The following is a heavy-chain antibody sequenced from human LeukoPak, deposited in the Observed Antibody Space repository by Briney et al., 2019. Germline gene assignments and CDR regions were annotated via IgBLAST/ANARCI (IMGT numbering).Heavy chain of an antibody. J-gene: IGHJ4*02. CDR3: ARDRFVDTGSLHD. CDR2: ISSGSSDT. CDR1: GFTFTDYY. Sequence: KPGGSLRLSCAASGFTFTDYYMSWIRQAPGKGLEWLSYISSGSSDTNYADSVRGRFTVSRDNSKNTLYLQMNSLTAEDTAVYYCARDRFVDTGSLHDWGQGTLVTVSS. V-gene: IGHV3-11*06. D-gene: IGHD5-18*01.